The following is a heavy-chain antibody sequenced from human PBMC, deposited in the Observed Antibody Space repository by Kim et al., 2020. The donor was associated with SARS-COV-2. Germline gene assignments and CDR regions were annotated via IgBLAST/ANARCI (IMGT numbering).Heavy chain of an antibody. D-gene: IGHD5-12*01. CDR1: GFTFSSYA. CDR3: AKGDIVATISNWFDP. V-gene: IGHV3-23*01. Sequence: GGSLRLSCAASGFTFSSYAMSWVRQAPGKGLEWVSAISGSGGSTYYADSVKGRFTISRDNSKNTLYLQMNSLRAEDTAVYYCAKGDIVATISNWFDPWGQGTLVTVSS. J-gene: IGHJ5*02. CDR2: ISGSGGST.